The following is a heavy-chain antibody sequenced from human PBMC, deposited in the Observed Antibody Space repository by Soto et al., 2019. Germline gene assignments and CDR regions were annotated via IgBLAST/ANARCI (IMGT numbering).Heavy chain of an antibody. Sequence: QLVESGGGLGKPGGSLRLSCVASGFPFSSFSLNWIRQAPGKGLEWVSSIGRVSTYIYYADSVRGRFTVSRDNAKNSVYLQMNGLTAEDSGIYYCARVTAGSGSYQIDLWGQGTLVTVSS. CDR2: IGRVSTYI. V-gene: IGHV3-21*02. D-gene: IGHD3-10*01. CDR1: GFPFSSFS. CDR3: ARVTAGSGSYQIDL. J-gene: IGHJ4*02.